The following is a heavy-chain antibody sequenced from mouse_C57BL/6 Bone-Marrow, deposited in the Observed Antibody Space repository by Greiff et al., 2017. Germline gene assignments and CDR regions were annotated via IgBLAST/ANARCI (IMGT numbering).Heavy chain of an antibody. CDR2: IYPGDGDT. CDR1: GYAFSSSW. D-gene: IGHD1-1*01. CDR3: ARTYYYGNYAMDY. Sequence: VQLKESGPELVKPGASVKISCKASGYAFSSSWMNWVKQRPGKGLEWIGRIYPGDGDTNYNGKFKGKATLTADKSSSTAYMQLSSLTSEDSAVYFCARTYYYGNYAMDYWGQGTSVTVSS. J-gene: IGHJ4*01. V-gene: IGHV1-82*01.